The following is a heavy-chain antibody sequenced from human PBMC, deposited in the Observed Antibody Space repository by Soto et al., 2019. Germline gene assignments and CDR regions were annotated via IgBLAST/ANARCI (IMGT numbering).Heavy chain of an antibody. V-gene: IGHV3-23*01. D-gene: IGHD2-15*01. Sequence: GGSLRLSCTASGFTFRNYAMIWVRQAPGKGLQWVSGISDSGAVIFHADSVRGRFTISRDNSKNTLYLQMNSLRAEDTALYYCAKCGNSHTLNGQGGFDTWGQATLVTVSS. CDR3: AKCGNSHTLNGQGGFDT. CDR2: ISDSGAVI. CDR1: GFTFRNYA. J-gene: IGHJ5*02.